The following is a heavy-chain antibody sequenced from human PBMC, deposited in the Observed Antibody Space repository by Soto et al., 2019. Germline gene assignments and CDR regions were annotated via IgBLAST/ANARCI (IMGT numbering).Heavy chain of an antibody. D-gene: IGHD4-17*01. Sequence: GGSLRLSCAASGFTFSSYAMHWVRQAPGKGLEWVAVISYDGSNKYYADSVKGRFTISRDNSKNTLYLQMNSLRAEDTAVYYCARDPSTVNNYYYYGMDVWGQGTTVTVSS. CDR1: GFTFSSYA. CDR2: ISYDGSNK. J-gene: IGHJ6*02. V-gene: IGHV3-30-3*01. CDR3: ARDPSTVNNYYYYGMDV.